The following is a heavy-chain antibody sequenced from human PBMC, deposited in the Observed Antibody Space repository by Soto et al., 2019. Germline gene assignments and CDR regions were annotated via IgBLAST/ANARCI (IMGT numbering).Heavy chain of an antibody. CDR3: ARIRYGDHFDY. CDR2: IYYSGST. CDR1: GGSISSYY. Sequence: PSETLSLTCTVSGGSISSYYWSWIRQPPGKGLEWIGYIYYSGSTNYNPSLKSRVTISVDTSKNQFSLKLSSVTAADTAVYYCARIRYGDHFDYWGQGSLVTVSS. J-gene: IGHJ4*02. D-gene: IGHD4-17*01. V-gene: IGHV4-59*08.